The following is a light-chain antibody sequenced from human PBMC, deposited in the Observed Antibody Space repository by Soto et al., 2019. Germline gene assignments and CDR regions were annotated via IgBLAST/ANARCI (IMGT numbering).Light chain of an antibody. CDR3: FSNTNSLTQV. CDR1: SGDIGAYSY. J-gene: IGLJ2*01. Sequence: QSALTQPASVSGSPGQSITLSCSGTSGDIGAYSYLSWYHQHPGKAPKLMIYEVTNRPAGISNRFSGSKSGNTASLTISGLQEEDDADYYPFSNTNSLTQVFGAGTKLTVL. CDR2: EVT. V-gene: IGLV2-14*01.